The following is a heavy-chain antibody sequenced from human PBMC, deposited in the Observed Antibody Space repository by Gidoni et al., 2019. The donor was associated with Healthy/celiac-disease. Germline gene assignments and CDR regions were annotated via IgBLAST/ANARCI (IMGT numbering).Heavy chain of an antibody. CDR1: GRSVSHADYY. CDR3: ARDVRYSSSWSHFDF. CDR2: VYYRGTP. Sequence: HLHPQESGPRLVTPSETPSLTCTVPGRSVSHADYYWGWIRQSPGRGLEWTGTVYYRGTPYYNPSLKSRVTISPDTSQNQCSLRLSSVTAADTAVYYCARDVRYSSSWSHFDFWGQGTLVTVSS. V-gene: IGHV4-39*07. J-gene: IGHJ4*02. D-gene: IGHD6-13*01.